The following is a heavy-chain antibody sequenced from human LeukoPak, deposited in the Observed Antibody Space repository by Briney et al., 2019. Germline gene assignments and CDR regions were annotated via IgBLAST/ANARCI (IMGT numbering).Heavy chain of an antibody. CDR1: GGSISSYY. CDR3: ARYSELVNYYYYYGMDV. CDR2: IYYSGST. D-gene: IGHD1-7*01. Sequence: SETLSLTCTVSGGSISSYYWRWIRQPPGKGLEWIGYIYYSGSTNYNPSLKSRVTISVDTSKNQFSLKLSSVTAADTAVYYCARYSELVNYYYYYGMDVWGQGTTVTVSS. V-gene: IGHV4-59*12. J-gene: IGHJ6*02.